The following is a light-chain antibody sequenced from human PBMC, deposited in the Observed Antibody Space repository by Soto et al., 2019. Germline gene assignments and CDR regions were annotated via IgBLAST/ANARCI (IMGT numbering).Light chain of an antibody. CDR2: KAS. V-gene: IGKV1-5*03. CDR3: QQYNSYPWT. CDR1: QSISSW. Sequence: DIQMTQCPSTLSASVGDRVSVTCRASQSISSWLAWYQQKPGKAPKLLIYKASSLESGVPSRFSGSGSGTEFTLTISSLQPDDFATYYCQQYNSYPWTFGQGTKVDI. J-gene: IGKJ1*01.